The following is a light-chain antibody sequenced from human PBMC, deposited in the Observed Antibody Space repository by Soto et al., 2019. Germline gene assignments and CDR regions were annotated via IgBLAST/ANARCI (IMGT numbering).Light chain of an antibody. CDR2: DAS. V-gene: IGKV1-33*01. CDR3: QQCDNLPLT. CDR1: QDIRNC. Sequence: DIQMTQSPSSLSASVGDRVTITCQASQDIRNCLNWYQQKPGKAPKLLIYDASNLETGVPSRFSGSGSGTDFTFTISSLQSEDIATYYCQQCDNLPLTFGGGTKVEIK. J-gene: IGKJ4*01.